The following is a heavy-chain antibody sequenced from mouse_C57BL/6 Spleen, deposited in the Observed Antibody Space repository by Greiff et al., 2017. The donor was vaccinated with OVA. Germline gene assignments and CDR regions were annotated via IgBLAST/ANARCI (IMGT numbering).Heavy chain of an antibody. Sequence: VKLMESGAELVRPGASVKLSCKASGYTFTDYYINWVKQRPGQGLEWISRIYPGSGNTYYNEKFKGKATLTAEKSSSTAYMQLSSLTSEDSAVYFCARWGDGAYWGQGTLVTVSA. J-gene: IGHJ3*01. CDR3: ARWGDGAY. CDR2: IYPGSGNT. D-gene: IGHD3-3*01. V-gene: IGHV1-76*01. CDR1: GYTFTDYY.